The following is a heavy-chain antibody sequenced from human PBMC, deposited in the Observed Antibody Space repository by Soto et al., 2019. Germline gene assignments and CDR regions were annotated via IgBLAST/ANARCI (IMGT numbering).Heavy chain of an antibody. CDR2: IIPIFGTA. J-gene: IGHJ6*02. D-gene: IGHD3-3*01. V-gene: IGHV1-69*12. CDR3: ASRVVMESGDYYYYGMEV. Sequence: QVQLVQSGAEVKKPGSSVKVSCKASGGTFSSYAISWVRQAPGQGLEWMGGIIPIFGTANYAQKFQGRVTITADESTSTAYMELSSLRSEDTAVYYCASRVVMESGDYYYYGMEVWGQGTTVTVSS. CDR1: GGTFSSYA.